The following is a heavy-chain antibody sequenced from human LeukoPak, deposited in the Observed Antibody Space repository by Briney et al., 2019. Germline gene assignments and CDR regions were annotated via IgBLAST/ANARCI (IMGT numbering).Heavy chain of an antibody. V-gene: IGHV4-39*01. CDR3: ARHEFEFFGVVITLWDNWFDP. J-gene: IGHJ5*02. D-gene: IGHD3-3*01. Sequence: KPSETLSLTCTVSGGSISSSSYYWGWIRQPPGKGLEWIGSIYYSGSTYYNPSLKSRVTISVDTSKNQFSLKLSSVTAADTAVYYCARHEFEFFGVVITLWDNWFDPWGQGTLVTVSS. CDR1: GGSISSSSYY. CDR2: IYYSGST.